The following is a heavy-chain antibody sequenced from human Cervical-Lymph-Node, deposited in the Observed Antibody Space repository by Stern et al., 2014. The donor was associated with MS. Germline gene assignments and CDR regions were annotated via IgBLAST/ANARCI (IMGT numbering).Heavy chain of an antibody. CDR2: IYPSGNT. J-gene: IGHJ4*02. CDR3: AREIPGRGHGF. V-gene: IGHV4-31*03. CDR1: GDSITNGAYF. D-gene: IGHD1-26*01. Sequence: QVQLQESGPGLVKPSQTLSITCTVSGDSITNGAYFWSWIRPHPGKGLEWIGYIYPSGNTHYNPSLRSRVSISIETPKNEFSLKLNSVTAADTAVYYCAREIPGRGHGFWGQGTLVTVSS.